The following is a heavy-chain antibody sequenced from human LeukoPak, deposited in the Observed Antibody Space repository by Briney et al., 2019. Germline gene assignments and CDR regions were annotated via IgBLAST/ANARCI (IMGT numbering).Heavy chain of an antibody. Sequence: GGSLRLSCAASGFTFSSYSMNWVRQAPGKGLEWVSSISSSSSYIYYADSVKGRFTISRDNAKNSLYLQMNSLRAEDTAVYYCARENPRYYDQIRWGQGTLVTVSS. CDR3: ARENPRYYDQIR. J-gene: IGHJ4*02. V-gene: IGHV3-21*01. CDR1: GFTFSSYS. D-gene: IGHD3-22*01. CDR2: ISSSSSYI.